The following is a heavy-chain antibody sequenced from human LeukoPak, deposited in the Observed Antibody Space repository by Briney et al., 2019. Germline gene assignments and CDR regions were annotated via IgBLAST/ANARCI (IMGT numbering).Heavy chain of an antibody. D-gene: IGHD6-13*01. J-gene: IGHJ6*03. CDR2: IYPGDSDT. CDR1: GYSFTSYW. CDR3: ARHPTAAGTPYYYYYYMDV. Sequence: GESLKISCKGSGYSFTSYWIGWVRQMPGKGLKWMGIIYPGDSDTRYSPSFQGQVTISADKSISTAYLQWSSLKASDTAMYYCARHPTAAGTPYYYYYYMDVWGKGTTVTVSS. V-gene: IGHV5-51*01.